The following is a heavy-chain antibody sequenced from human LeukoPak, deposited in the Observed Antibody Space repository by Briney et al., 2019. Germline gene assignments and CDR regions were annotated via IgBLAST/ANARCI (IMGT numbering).Heavy chain of an antibody. J-gene: IGHJ4*02. Sequence: PGGTLRLSCAASGFTFSNSGMSWVRQAPGKGLEWVSGIGGSTYYRDSVKGRFTISRDNSKNTLYLQMNSLRVEDTAVYYCAIPSESYDYWGQGTLVTVSS. CDR1: GFTFSNSG. D-gene: IGHD1-26*01. V-gene: IGHV3-23*01. CDR3: AIPSESYDY. CDR2: IGGST.